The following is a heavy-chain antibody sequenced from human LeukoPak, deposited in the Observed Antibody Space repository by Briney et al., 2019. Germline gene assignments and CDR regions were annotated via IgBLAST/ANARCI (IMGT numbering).Heavy chain of an antibody. CDR1: GYTFTSYA. CDR2: INAGNGNT. J-gene: IGHJ4*02. V-gene: IGHV1-3*01. Sequence: GASVKVSCKASGYTFTSYAMHWVRQAPGQRLEWMGWINAGNGNTKYSQKFQGRVTITRDTSASTAHMELSSQRSEDTAVYYCARFINWGSSTTVRGFDYWGQGTLVTVSS. D-gene: IGHD4-11*01. CDR3: ARFINWGSSTTVRGFDY.